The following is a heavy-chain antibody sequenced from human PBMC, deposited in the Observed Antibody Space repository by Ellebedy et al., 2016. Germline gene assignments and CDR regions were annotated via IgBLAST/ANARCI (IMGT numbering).Heavy chain of an antibody. CDR3: ARDSTVGGGSPNSDRYFDD. V-gene: IGHV3-21*01. CDR2: ISSSSSYI. Sequence: GGSLRLSXAASGFTFSAHYMHWVRQAPGKGLEWVSSISSSSSYIYYADSVKGRFTISRDNSRNTVSLQMNSLRGDDMAVYYCARDSTVGGGSPNSDRYFDDWGQGTLVTVSS. CDR1: GFTFSAHY. J-gene: IGHJ4*02. D-gene: IGHD1-26*01.